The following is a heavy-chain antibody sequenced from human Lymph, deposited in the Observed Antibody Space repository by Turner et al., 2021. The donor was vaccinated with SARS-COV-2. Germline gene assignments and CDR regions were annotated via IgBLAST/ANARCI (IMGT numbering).Heavy chain of an antibody. D-gene: IGHD6-19*01. Sequence: QVQLQESGPGLVRPSETLSLTCTVSGGSISSYYWSWIRQPPGKGLEWIGYIHYSGSTNYNLSLKSRVTISVDTSKNQFSLNLSSVTAADTAVYYCARHGFSGWYGGGMDVWGQGTTVTVSS. CDR2: IHYSGST. V-gene: IGHV4-59*08. CDR1: GGSISSYY. J-gene: IGHJ6*02. CDR3: ARHGFSGWYGGGMDV.